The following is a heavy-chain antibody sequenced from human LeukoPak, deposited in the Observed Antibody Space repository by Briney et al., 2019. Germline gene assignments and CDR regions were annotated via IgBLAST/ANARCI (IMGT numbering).Heavy chain of an antibody. CDR2: MNPNSGNT. V-gene: IGHV1-8*01. CDR3: ARVHGGYNYANWFDP. J-gene: IGHJ5*02. CDR1: GYTFTSYD. D-gene: IGHD5-18*01. Sequence: ASVKVSCRASGYTFTSYDINWVRQPTGQGLEWRGWMNPNSGNTGYAQKFQGRVTMTRDTSISTAYMELSSRRSEDTAVYYCARVHGGYNYANWFDPWGQGTLVTVSS.